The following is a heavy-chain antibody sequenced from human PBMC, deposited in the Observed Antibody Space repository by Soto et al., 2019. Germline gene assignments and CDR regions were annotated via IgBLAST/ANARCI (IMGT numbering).Heavy chain of an antibody. CDR1: GFTFSSYA. Sequence: GGSLRLSCAASGFTFSSYAMSWVRQAPGKGLEWVSAISGSGGSTYYADSVKGRFTISRDNSKNTLYLQMNSLRAEDTAVYYCAKDHAQLLWFGELPHRGGYFDYWGQGTLVTVSS. J-gene: IGHJ4*02. V-gene: IGHV3-23*01. D-gene: IGHD3-10*01. CDR2: ISGSGGST. CDR3: AKDHAQLLWFGELPHRGGYFDY.